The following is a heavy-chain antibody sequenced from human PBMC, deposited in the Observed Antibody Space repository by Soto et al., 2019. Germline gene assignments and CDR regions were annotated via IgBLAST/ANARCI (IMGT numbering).Heavy chain of an antibody. J-gene: IGHJ4*02. CDR2: VNPNNGDT. V-gene: IGHV1-8*01. Sequence: QVQLVQSGAELKKPGASVKVSCKASGYTFSNYDMNWVRQATGQGPEWIGWVNPNNGDTGYAQKFQGRVTLTTDISTTTAYMELTRLRSEDTAINYCAKVSRKGSAIDFDYWGQGTLITVSS. CDR3: AKVSRKGSAIDFDY. CDR1: GYTFSNYD. D-gene: IGHD3-10*01.